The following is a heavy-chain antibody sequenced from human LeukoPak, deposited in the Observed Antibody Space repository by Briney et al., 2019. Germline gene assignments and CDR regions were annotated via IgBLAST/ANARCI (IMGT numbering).Heavy chain of an antibody. Sequence: PSETLSLTCGVYGGSFSGYYWSWIRQPPGKGLEWIGEINHSGSTNYNPSLKSRVTISVDTAKNQFSLKLSSVTAADTAVYYCARGVLGYCSGGSCYAWGQGTLVTVSS. V-gene: IGHV4-34*01. CDR2: INHSGST. CDR1: GGSFSGYY. D-gene: IGHD2-15*01. CDR3: ARGVLGYCSGGSCYA. J-gene: IGHJ5*02.